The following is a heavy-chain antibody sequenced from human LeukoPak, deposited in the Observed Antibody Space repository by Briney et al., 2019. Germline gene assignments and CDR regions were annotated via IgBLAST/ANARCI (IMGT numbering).Heavy chain of an antibody. Sequence: GGSLRLSCAASGFTFRSKWMSWVRQAPGKGLEWVSAISGSGDNTYYADSVKGRFTISRDNAKNTLYLQMNSLTAEDTAVYYCARGPPWYFDLWGRGTLVTVSS. D-gene: IGHD6-25*01. J-gene: IGHJ2*01. CDR1: GFTFRSKW. CDR3: ARGPPWYFDL. CDR2: ISGSGDNT. V-gene: IGHV3-23*01.